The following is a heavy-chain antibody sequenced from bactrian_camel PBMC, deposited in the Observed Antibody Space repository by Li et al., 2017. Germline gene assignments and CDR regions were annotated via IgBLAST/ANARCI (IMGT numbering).Heavy chain of an antibody. CDR3: AAARLCTTVLDTVSAYTY. CDR1: GYTESRYW. D-gene: IGHD4*01. J-gene: IGHJ4*01. V-gene: IGHV3S26*01. Sequence: VQLVESGGGSVQAGGSLRLSCAASGYTESRYWMGWFRQAPGKERESVATIDSEGSRRYAGSVKGRFTISEDKTKHVLTLEMNRLKPEDTGMYYCAAARLCTTVLDTVSAYTYRGQGTQVTVS. CDR2: IDSEGSR.